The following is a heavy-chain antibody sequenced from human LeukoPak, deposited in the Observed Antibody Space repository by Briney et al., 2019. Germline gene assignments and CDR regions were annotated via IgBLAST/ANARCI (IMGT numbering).Heavy chain of an antibody. CDR3: ARSVMDIVVVEAFDI. Sequence: GGSLRLSCAASGFTFSSYEMNWVRQAPGKGLEWVSYISSGSTIYYADSVKGRFTISRDNAKNSLYLQMNSLRAEDTAVYYCARSVMDIVVVEAFDIWGQGTMVTVSS. D-gene: IGHD2-15*01. CDR1: GFTFSSYE. J-gene: IGHJ3*02. CDR2: ISSGSTI. V-gene: IGHV3-48*03.